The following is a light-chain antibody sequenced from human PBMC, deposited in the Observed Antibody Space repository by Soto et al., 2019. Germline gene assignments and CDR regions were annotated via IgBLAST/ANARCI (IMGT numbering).Light chain of an antibody. CDR2: AAS. CDR1: QDIASY. V-gene: IGKV1-9*01. Sequence: IQLTQSPSSLSASRGDRVTITCRASQDIASYLAWYQHKPGNAPKLLIYAASTLHSGVPSRFSGSGSGTDFTLTISSLQPEDFVTYYCQQLNVNLLFGQGTKLEIK. CDR3: QQLNVNLL. J-gene: IGKJ2*01.